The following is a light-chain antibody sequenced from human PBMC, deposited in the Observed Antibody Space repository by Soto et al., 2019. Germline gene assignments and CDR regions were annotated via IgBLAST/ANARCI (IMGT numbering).Light chain of an antibody. CDR3: QQYNDWLWT. CDR1: QSVTYN. J-gene: IGKJ1*01. V-gene: IGKV3-15*01. CDR2: GAS. Sequence: ETMLTQSPATLSASPGERVTLSCRATQSVTYNLAWYQQKPGQAPRLLIYGASTRATGIPARFSGGGSGTEFTLTITSLQSEDFAVYYCQQYNDWLWTFGQGTKVEIK.